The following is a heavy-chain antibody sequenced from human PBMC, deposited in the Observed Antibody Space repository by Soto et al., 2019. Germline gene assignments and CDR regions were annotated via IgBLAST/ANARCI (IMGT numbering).Heavy chain of an antibody. CDR1: GFTFSSYA. Sequence: GGSLRLSCAASGFTFSSYAMSWVRQAPGKGLEWVSAISGSGGSTYYADSVKGRFTISRDNSKNTLYLQMNSLRAEDTAVYYCARDRVMATITGYYYYGMDVWGQGTTVTVSS. D-gene: IGHD5-12*01. J-gene: IGHJ6*02. CDR2: ISGSGGST. V-gene: IGHV3-23*01. CDR3: ARDRVMATITGYYYYGMDV.